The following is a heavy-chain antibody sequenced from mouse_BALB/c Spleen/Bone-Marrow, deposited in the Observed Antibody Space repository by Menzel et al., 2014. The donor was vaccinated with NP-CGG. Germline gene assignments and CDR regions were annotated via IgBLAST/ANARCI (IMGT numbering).Heavy chain of an antibody. D-gene: IGHD1-1*02. CDR1: GYTFTTYT. V-gene: IGHV1-4*01. J-gene: IGHJ2*01. Sequence: VKLMESGAELARPGASVKMSCKASGYTFTTYTIHWVKQRPGQGLEWIGYINPSSDYTHYNQKFKDKATLTADKSSSTAYMQLSSLTSEDSAVYYCARPYYYGLDYWGQGTTLPVSS. CDR2: INPSSDYT. CDR3: ARPYYYGLDY.